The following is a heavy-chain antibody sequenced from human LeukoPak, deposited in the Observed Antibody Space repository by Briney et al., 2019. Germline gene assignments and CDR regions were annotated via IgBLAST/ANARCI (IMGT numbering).Heavy chain of an antibody. CDR3: ATRQRIAAPATIPDY. V-gene: IGHV3-23*01. J-gene: IGHJ4*02. Sequence: GGSLRLSCAASGFTFSNYAMSWVRQAPGKGLEWVSAISGTGGSTYYTDSVKGRFTISRDNSKNTLYLQMNSLRADDTAVYYCATRQRIAAPATIPDYWGQGTLVTVSS. D-gene: IGHD6-13*01. CDR1: GFTFSNYA. CDR2: ISGTGGST.